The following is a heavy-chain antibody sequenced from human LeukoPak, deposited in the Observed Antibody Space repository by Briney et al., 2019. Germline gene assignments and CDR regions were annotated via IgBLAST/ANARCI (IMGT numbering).Heavy chain of an antibody. Sequence: PSETLSLTCTVSGGSISSGSYYSGWIRQPPGKGLEWIGSIYYSGSTYYNPSLKSRVTISVDTSKNQFSLKLSSVTAADTAVYYCARPGDGSGSYYGYWGQGTLVTVSS. CDR3: ARPGDGSGSYYGY. J-gene: IGHJ4*02. CDR1: GGSISSGSYY. D-gene: IGHD3-10*01. CDR2: IYYSGST. V-gene: IGHV4-39*01.